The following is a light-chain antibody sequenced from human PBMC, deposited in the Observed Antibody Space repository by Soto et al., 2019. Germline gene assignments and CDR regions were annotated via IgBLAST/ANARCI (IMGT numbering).Light chain of an antibody. Sequence: DIQMTQSPSSLSASVGDRVTINCRASQSISTFLNWYQQKPGQAPKVLISAASTLQSGVPSRFSGRGSGTDFTLTISSLQTEDFATYYCQQSDSTPYTFGQGTTLETK. V-gene: IGKV1-39*01. CDR3: QQSDSTPYT. CDR1: QSISTF. CDR2: AAS. J-gene: IGKJ2*01.